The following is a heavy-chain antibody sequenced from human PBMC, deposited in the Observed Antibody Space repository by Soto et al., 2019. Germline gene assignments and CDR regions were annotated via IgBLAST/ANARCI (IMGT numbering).Heavy chain of an antibody. D-gene: IGHD6-6*01. CDR2: IYPSDSDT. V-gene: IGHV5-51*01. Sequence: GESLKISCKGSGYSFTNYWIGWVRQMPGKGLEWMGIIYPSDSDTRYSPSFQGQVTISADKSISTAYLQWSSLKASDTAMYYCARXPSSSSSEGFYYYGMDVWGQGTTVTVSS. CDR3: ARXPSSSSSEGFYYYGMDV. J-gene: IGHJ6*02. CDR1: GYSFTNYW.